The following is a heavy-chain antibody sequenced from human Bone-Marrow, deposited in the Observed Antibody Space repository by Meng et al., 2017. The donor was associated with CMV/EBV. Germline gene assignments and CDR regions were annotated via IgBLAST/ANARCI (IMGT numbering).Heavy chain of an antibody. J-gene: IGHJ6*01. CDR1: GYTFTSYD. Sequence: ASVKVSCKASGYTFTSYDINWVRQATGQGLEWMGWMNPNSGNTSYAQKFQGRVTMTRNTSISTAYMELSSLRSEDKAVYYCARDLHIRSYYDVWSGYSPYYYGMDVWGPGTTVTVSS. V-gene: IGHV1-8*02. CDR3: ARDLHIRSYYDVWSGYSPYYYGMDV. CDR2: MNPNSGNT. D-gene: IGHD3-3*01.